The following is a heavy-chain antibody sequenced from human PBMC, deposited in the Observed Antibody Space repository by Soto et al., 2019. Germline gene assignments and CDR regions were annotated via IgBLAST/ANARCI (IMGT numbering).Heavy chain of an antibody. Sequence: QVQLVESGGGVVQPGRSLRLSCAASGFTVSSYGMHWVRQAPGKGLEWVAVISYDGSQKFYADSVKGRFTISRDNSKNTLYLQMNSLTAEDTAVYYCAKDFGSGSNYFDYWGQGTLVTVSS. J-gene: IGHJ4*02. CDR1: GFTVSSYG. V-gene: IGHV3-30*18. D-gene: IGHD6-19*01. CDR2: ISYDGSQK. CDR3: AKDFGSGSNYFDY.